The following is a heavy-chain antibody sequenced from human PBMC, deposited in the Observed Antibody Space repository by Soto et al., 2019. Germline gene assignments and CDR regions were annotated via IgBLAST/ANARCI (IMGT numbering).Heavy chain of an antibody. D-gene: IGHD2-15*01. V-gene: IGHV3-49*03. CDR1: GFTFGDYA. CDR3: TSLYLFCSGGSCSDLVDY. CDR2: IRSKAYGGTT. J-gene: IGHJ4*02. Sequence: GGSLRLSCTASGFTFGDYAMSWFRQAPGKGLEWVGFIRSKAYGGTTEYAASVKGRFTIARDESKSIAYLQMNSLKTEDTAVYYCTSLYLFCSGGSCSDLVDYWGQGTLVTVSS.